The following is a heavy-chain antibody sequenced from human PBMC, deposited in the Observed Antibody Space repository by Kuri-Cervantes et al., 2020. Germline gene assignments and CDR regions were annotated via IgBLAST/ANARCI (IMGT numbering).Heavy chain of an antibody. D-gene: IGHD6-13*01. Sequence: LSLTCAASGFTFSSYSMNWVRQAPGKGLGWVSSISSSSSYIYYADSVKGRFTISRDNAKNSLYLQMNSLRAEDTALYYCAKDIIPHSSSWYYFDYWGQGTLVTVSS. V-gene: IGHV3-21*04. CDR1: GFTFSSYS. CDR3: AKDIIPHSSSWYYFDY. J-gene: IGHJ4*02. CDR2: ISSSSSYI.